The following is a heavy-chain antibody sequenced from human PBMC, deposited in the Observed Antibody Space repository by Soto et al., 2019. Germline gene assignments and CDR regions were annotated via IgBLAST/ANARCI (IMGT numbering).Heavy chain of an antibody. CDR3: AREGRYYDSSGHYFDY. Sequence: SVKVSCKASGGTFSSYAISWVRQAPGQGLEWMGGIIPIFGTANYAQKFQGRVTITADESTSTAYMELSSLRSKDTAVYYCAREGRYYDSSGHYFDYWGQGTLVTVSS. J-gene: IGHJ4*02. CDR2: IIPIFGTA. D-gene: IGHD3-22*01. V-gene: IGHV1-69*13. CDR1: GGTFSSYA.